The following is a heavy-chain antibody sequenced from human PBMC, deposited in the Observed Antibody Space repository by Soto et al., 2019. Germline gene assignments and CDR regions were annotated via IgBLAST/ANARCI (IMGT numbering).Heavy chain of an antibody. J-gene: IGHJ5*02. CDR2: ISGTGDST. V-gene: IGHV3-23*01. D-gene: IGHD2-15*01. CDR1: GFTFSSYA. Sequence: EVQLLESGGGLVQPGGSLRLSCAASGFTFSSYAMSWVRQAPGKGLEWVSVISGTGDSTYYADSVKGRFTISRDNSKNTLYLQMNSLRAEATAVYYCAKRGSGGWFDPWGQGTLVTVSS. CDR3: AKRGSGGWFDP.